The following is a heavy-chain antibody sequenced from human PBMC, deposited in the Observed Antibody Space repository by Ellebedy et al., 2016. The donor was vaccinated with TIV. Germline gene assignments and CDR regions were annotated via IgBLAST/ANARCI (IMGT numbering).Heavy chain of an antibody. CDR1: GGSFSGYY. V-gene: IGHV4-34*01. CDR3: ARLRGSSSSPYYYYGMDV. D-gene: IGHD6-6*01. CDR2: INHSGST. J-gene: IGHJ6*02. Sequence: SETLSLTCAVYGGSFSGYYWSWIRQPPGKGLEWIGEINHSGSTNYNPSLKSRVTISVDTSKNQFSLKLSSVTAADTAVYYCARLRGSSSSPYYYYGMDVWGQGTTVTVSS.